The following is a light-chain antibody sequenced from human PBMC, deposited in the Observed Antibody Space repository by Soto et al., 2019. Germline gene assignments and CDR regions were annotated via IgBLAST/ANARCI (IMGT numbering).Light chain of an antibody. CDR2: GAS. CDR1: QSVNSA. Sequence: EIVMKQSPATLSVSPGERATLSCRASQSVNSALAWYQQKPGRVPRLLIHGASTRATGIPARFSGSGSGTEFTLTISSLQSEDFAVYYCQQYNNWPRTFGQGTKVDI. CDR3: QQYNNWPRT. V-gene: IGKV3-15*01. J-gene: IGKJ1*01.